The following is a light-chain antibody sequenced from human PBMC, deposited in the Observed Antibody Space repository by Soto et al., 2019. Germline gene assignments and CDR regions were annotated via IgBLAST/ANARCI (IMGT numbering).Light chain of an antibody. Sequence: EIVLTQSPASLSVSPGERATLSCRASQSIAISLAWYQQXXXLAPRLLIYGASTRATGIPARFXGXGSXXXFXLTINGLQSEDFAVYYCHQYNDWWTFGQGTKVEIK. J-gene: IGKJ1*01. CDR1: QSIAIS. CDR3: HQYNDWWT. V-gene: IGKV3-15*01. CDR2: GAS.